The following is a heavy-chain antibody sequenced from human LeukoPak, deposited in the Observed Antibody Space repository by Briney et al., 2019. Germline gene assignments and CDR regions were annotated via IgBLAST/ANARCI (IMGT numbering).Heavy chain of an antibody. Sequence: SETLSLTCTVSGDSISSYYWSWIRQPPGKGLEWIGYIYYSGSTNYNPSLKSRVTISVDTSKNQFSLKLSSVTAADTAVYYCARGLRYFDWLSGYYFDYWGQGTLVTVSS. CDR2: IYYSGST. J-gene: IGHJ4*02. D-gene: IGHD3-9*01. V-gene: IGHV4-59*01. CDR3: ARGLRYFDWLSGYYFDY. CDR1: GDSISSYY.